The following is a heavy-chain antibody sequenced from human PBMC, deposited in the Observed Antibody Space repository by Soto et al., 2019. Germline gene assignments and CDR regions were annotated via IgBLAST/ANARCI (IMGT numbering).Heavy chain of an antibody. J-gene: IGHJ5*02. D-gene: IGHD3-10*01. CDR1: GFTVSSSH. CDR3: ARLGPYGSETYSFRYTWFDP. Sequence: LLVESGGGLIQPGGSLRLSCTTSGFTVSSSHMSWVRQAPGKGLDWVSVIYSGGNSYYAVSVQGRFTISRDNSKNTVYLQMNRLRGEDTAIYYCARLGPYGSETYSFRYTWFDPWGQGTLVTVSS. V-gene: IGHV3-53*01. CDR2: IYSGGNS.